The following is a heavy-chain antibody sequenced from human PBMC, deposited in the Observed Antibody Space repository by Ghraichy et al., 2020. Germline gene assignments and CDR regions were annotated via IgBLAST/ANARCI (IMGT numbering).Heavy chain of an antibody. Sequence: ASGKVSCKASGYTFTSYYMHWVRQAPGQGLEWMGIINPSGGSTSYAQKFQGRVTMTRDTSTSTVYMELSSLRSEDTAVYYCARDRTGDKEWFDPWGQGTLVTVSS. CDR3: ARDRTGDKEWFDP. V-gene: IGHV1-46*03. J-gene: IGHJ5*02. CDR1: GYTFTSYY. CDR2: INPSGGST. D-gene: IGHD7-27*01.